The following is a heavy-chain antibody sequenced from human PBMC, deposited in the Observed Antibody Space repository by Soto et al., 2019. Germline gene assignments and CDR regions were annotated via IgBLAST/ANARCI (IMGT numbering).Heavy chain of an antibody. V-gene: IGHV1-69*04. CDR1: GGTFSRYT. D-gene: IGHD2-2*01. Sequence: SVKVSCKASGGTFSRYTISWVRQAPGQGLEWMGRIIPILGIANYAQKFQGRVTITADKSTSTAYMELSSLRSEDTAVYYCARDKYSYCSSTSCKDYYYYYMDVWGKGTTVTVSS. CDR3: ARDKYSYCSSTSCKDYYYYYMDV. J-gene: IGHJ6*03. CDR2: IIPILGIA.